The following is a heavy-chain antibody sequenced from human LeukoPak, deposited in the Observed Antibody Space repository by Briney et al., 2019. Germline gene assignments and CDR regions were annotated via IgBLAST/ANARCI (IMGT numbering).Heavy chain of an antibody. V-gene: IGHV3-33*01. D-gene: IGHD2-15*01. CDR2: IWYDGSNK. CDR3: ARRGDCSGGSCPHLLDY. CDR1: GFTFSSYG. J-gene: IGHJ4*02. Sequence: GGSLRLSCAASGFTFSSYGMHWVRQAPGKGLEWVAVIWYDGSNKYYADSVKGRFTISRDNSKNTLYLQMNSLRAEDTAVYYCARRGDCSGGSCPHLLDYWGQGTLVTVSS.